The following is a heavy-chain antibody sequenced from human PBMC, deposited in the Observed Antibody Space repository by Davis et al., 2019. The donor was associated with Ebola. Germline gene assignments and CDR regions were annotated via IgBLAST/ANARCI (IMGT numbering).Heavy chain of an antibody. J-gene: IGHJ4*02. D-gene: IGHD5-24*01. CDR1: GFTFSSYW. CDR2: IKQDGSEK. Sequence: PGGSLRLSCAASGFTFSSYWMSWVRQAPGKGLEWVANIKQDGSEKYYVDSVKGRFTISRDNAKNSLYLQMNSLRAEGTAVYYCARLRWLQLYYFDYWGQGTLVTVSS. V-gene: IGHV3-7*03. CDR3: ARLRWLQLYYFDY.